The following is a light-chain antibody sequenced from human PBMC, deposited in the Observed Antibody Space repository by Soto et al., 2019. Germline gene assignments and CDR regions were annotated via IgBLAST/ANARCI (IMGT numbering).Light chain of an antibody. Sequence: DIQMTQSPSTLSASVGDRVTITCRASQTINTWLAWYQQKPGKAPKILIYDASTLQSGVPSRFSGSGSGTEFTLTINSLQPDDFATYFCQQYKTYWTFGQGTKVEIK. CDR2: DAS. CDR1: QTINTW. CDR3: QQYKTYWT. V-gene: IGKV1-5*01. J-gene: IGKJ1*01.